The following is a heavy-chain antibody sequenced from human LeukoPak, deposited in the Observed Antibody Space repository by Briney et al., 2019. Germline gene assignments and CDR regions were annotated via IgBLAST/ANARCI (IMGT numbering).Heavy chain of an antibody. Sequence: ASVKVSCKVSGYTLTELSMHWVRQAPGKGLEWMGGFDPEDGETIYAQKFQGRGTMTEDTSTDTAYMELSSLRSEDTAVYYCATDRDYYDSSGYSPFDPWGQGTLVTVSS. CDR1: GYTLTELS. J-gene: IGHJ5*02. CDR3: ATDRDYYDSSGYSPFDP. CDR2: FDPEDGET. V-gene: IGHV1-24*01. D-gene: IGHD3-22*01.